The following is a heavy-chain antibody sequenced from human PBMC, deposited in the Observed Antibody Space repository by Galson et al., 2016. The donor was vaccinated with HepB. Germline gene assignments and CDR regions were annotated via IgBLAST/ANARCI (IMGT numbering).Heavy chain of an antibody. V-gene: IGHV3-23*01. Sequence: SLRLSCAASGFTFNRYAMSWVRQTPGKGLEWVSTITSSSVTTYYADSVEGRFTISRDDSKNTLYLQMSSLRAEDTALYYCAKGPLYSIWTGSVDHFDYWGQGILVTVSS. D-gene: IGHD3/OR15-3a*01. CDR1: GFTFNRYA. CDR3: AKGPLYSIWTGSVDHFDY. J-gene: IGHJ4*02. CDR2: ITSSSVTT.